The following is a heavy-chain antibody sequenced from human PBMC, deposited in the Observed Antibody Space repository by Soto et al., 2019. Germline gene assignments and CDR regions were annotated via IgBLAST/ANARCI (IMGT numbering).Heavy chain of an antibody. J-gene: IGHJ6*02. Sequence: PGGSLRLSCAASGFTFSASGIHWVRQASGRGLEWVGRIRSTADSYATAFAESVRGRFTISRDVSENTVYLQMNSLKTEDTAVYYCVRVIYYYDISGYESHGMNVWGQGTTVTVSS. D-gene: IGHD3-22*01. CDR1: GFTFSASG. V-gene: IGHV3-73*01. CDR3: VRVIYYYDISGYESHGMNV. CDR2: IRSTADSYAT.